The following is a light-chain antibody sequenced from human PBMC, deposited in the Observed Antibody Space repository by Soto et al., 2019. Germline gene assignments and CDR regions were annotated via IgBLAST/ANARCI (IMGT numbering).Light chain of an antibody. CDR2: GAS. V-gene: IGKV3-20*01. J-gene: IGKJ2*01. Sequence: EIVLTQSPATLSSFPGDRVTLSCRASQAVNTRLAWYQHKPGQAPRLLIYGASTRATGIPDRFSGSGSGTDFTLTISRVEPEDVAVYYCQQYGGSPLYTFGQGSKLEIK. CDR3: QQYGGSPLYT. CDR1: QAVNTR.